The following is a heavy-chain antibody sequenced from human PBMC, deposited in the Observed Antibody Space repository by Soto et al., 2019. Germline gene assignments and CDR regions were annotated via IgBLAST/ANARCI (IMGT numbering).Heavy chain of an antibody. Sequence: ASVKVSCKASGYTFTGYYMHWVRQAPGQGLEWMGWINPNSGGTNYAQKFQGRVTMTRDTSISTACMELSRLRSDDTAVYYCATLDAIFGVVIDYYYYYGMDVWGQGTTVTVSS. D-gene: IGHD3-3*01. CDR1: GYTFTGYY. CDR2: INPNSGGT. J-gene: IGHJ6*02. CDR3: ATLDAIFGVVIDYYYYYGMDV. V-gene: IGHV1-2*02.